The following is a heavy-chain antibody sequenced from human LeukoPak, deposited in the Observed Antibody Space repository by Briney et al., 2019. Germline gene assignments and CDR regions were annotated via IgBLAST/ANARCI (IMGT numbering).Heavy chain of an antibody. J-gene: IGHJ4*02. V-gene: IGHV3-30*18. CDR3: AKDRWLQSILLDY. CDR1: GFTFSSYG. Sequence: QSGGSLRLSCAASGFTFSSYGMHWVRQAPGKGLEWVAVISYDGSNKYYADSVKGRFTISRDNSKNTLYLQMNSLRAEDTAVYYCAKDRWLQSILLDYWGQGTLVTVSS. D-gene: IGHD5-24*01. CDR2: ISYDGSNK.